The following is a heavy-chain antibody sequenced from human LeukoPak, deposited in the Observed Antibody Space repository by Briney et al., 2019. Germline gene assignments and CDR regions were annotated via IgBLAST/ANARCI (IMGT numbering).Heavy chain of an antibody. CDR3: ARDISSSWRAHFDY. J-gene: IGHJ4*02. CDR2: IYTSGST. Sequence: SETLSLTCTVSGGSISSYYWSWIRQPAGKGLEWIGRIYTSGSTNYNPSLKSRVTMSVDTSKNQFSLKLSSVTAADTAVYYCARDISSSWRAHFDYWGQGTLVTVSS. CDR1: GGSISSYY. D-gene: IGHD6-13*01. V-gene: IGHV4-4*07.